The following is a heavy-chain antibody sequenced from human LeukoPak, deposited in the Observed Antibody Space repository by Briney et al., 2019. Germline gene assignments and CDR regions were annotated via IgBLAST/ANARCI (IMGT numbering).Heavy chain of an antibody. CDR2: ISGSGGST. D-gene: IGHD6-13*01. V-gene: IGHV3-53*01. CDR1: GFTVSSNY. J-gene: IGHJ4*02. CDR3: ARGRSGSSSGDYFDY. Sequence: GGSLRLSCAASGFTVSSNYMSWVRQAPGKGLEWVSSISGSGGSTFYADSVKGRFTISRDNSKNTLYLQMNSLRAEDTAVYYCARGRSGSSSGDYFDYWGQGTLVTVSS.